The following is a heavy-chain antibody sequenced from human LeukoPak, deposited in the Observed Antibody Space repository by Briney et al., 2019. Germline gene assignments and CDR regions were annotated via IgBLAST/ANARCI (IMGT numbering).Heavy chain of an antibody. CDR2: FKSKTDGGTT. J-gene: IGHJ4*02. CDR1: GFTFSHAW. D-gene: IGHD2-15*01. Sequence: MAGDSLRLSCTASGFTFSHAWMTWVRQAPGKGLEWFGRFKSKTDGGTTDYAAFAKGRFTISRDDSKSTVWLQMSSLKTEDTAVYFCATDGYCSGGSCYSYDNWGQGTLVTVSS. V-gene: IGHV3-15*01. CDR3: ATDGYCSGGSCYSYDN.